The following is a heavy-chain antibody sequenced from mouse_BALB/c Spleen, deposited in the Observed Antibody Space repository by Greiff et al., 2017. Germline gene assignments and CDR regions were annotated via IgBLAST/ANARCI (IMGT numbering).Heavy chain of an antibody. Sequence: VQLQQSGPELVKPGASVKISCKASGYAFSSSWMNWVKQRPGQGLEWIGQIYPGDGDTNYNGKFKGKATLTADKSSSTAYMQLSSLTSEDSAVYFCARGMISYAMDYWGQGTSVTVSS. D-gene: IGHD2-4*01. CDR3: ARGMISYAMDY. V-gene: IGHV1-80*01. J-gene: IGHJ4*01. CDR2: IYPGDGDT. CDR1: GYAFSSSW.